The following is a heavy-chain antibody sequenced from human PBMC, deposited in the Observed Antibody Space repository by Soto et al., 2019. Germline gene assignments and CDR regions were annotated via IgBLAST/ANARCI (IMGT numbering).Heavy chain of an antibody. D-gene: IGHD6-19*01. CDR3: ATHKWLAPFAY. V-gene: IGHV4-59*08. Sequence: SETLSVTCTVSGDSISTYYWSWIRQPPGKGLEWIGYVHYSGATDYNPSLKSRVTISVDTSKNQFSLKLSSVTAADTAFYYCATHKWLAPFAYRGQGTLVTVSA. CDR1: GDSISTYY. CDR2: VHYSGAT. J-gene: IGHJ4*02.